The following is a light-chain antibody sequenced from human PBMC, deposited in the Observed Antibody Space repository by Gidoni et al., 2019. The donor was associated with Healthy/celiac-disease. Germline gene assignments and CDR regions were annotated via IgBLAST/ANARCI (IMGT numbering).Light chain of an antibody. CDR2: GTS. Sequence: EIVLTQSPGTLSLSPGERATLSCRASQSVSSSYLAWYQQKPGQAPRLLIYGTSSRATGIPDRFSGSASGTDFTLTISRLEPEDFALYYCQQYGSSPRFTFGPGTKVDIK. CDR3: QQYGSSPRFT. V-gene: IGKV3-20*01. J-gene: IGKJ3*01. CDR1: QSVSSSY.